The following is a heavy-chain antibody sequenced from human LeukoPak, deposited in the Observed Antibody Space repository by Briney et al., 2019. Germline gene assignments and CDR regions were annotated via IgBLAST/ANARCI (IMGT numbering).Heavy chain of an antibody. V-gene: IGHV4-34*09. J-gene: IGHJ4*02. D-gene: IGHD6-13*01. Sequence: SETLSLTCAVYGGSFSGYYWSWIRQPPGKGLEWIGYIYYSGSTYYNPSLKSRVTISVDTSKNQFSLKLSSVTAADTAVYYCARAGFWAAAGYFDYWGQGTLVTVSS. CDR1: GGSFSGYY. CDR3: ARAGFWAAAGYFDY. CDR2: IYYSGST.